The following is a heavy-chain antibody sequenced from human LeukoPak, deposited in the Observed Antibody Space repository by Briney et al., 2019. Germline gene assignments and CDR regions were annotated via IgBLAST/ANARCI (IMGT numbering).Heavy chain of an antibody. V-gene: IGHV1-8*01. J-gene: IGHJ4*02. CDR2: MNPNSGNT. D-gene: IGHD3-16*01. CDR3: ARGKRVTSLYYFDY. Sequence: ASVKVSCKASGYTFTSYDINWVRQATGQGLEWMGWMNPNSGNTGYAQTFQGRVTMTRNTSISTAYMELSSLRSEDTAVYYCARGKRVTSLYYFDYWGQGTLVTVSS. CDR1: GYTFTSYD.